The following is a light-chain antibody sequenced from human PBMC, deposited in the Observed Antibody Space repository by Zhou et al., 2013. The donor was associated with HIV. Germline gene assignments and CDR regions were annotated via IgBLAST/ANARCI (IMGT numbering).Light chain of an antibody. CDR2: MAS. Sequence: DLQMTQSPSTLSASVGDRVTITCRASQSINTWLAWYQRKPGKAPKLLMYMASRLESGVPSRFSGSGSGTDFTFTISSLQPEDVATYYCQQHEKLVTFGPGTKVAIK. J-gene: IGKJ3*01. CDR1: QSINTW. V-gene: IGKV1-5*03. CDR3: QQHEKLVT.